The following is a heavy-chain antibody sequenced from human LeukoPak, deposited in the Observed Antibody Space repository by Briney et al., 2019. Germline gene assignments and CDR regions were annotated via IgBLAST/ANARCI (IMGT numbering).Heavy chain of an antibody. Sequence: SGTLSLTCSVSGASFSTYFWNWIRQPPGKGLEWIGEIHYSGSTNYDPSLKSRVIISIDTSKNQFSLKLTSVTAADTAVYYCARDRASIVGAKLRGRYFDYWGQGTLVTVSS. CDR1: GASFSTYF. V-gene: IGHV4-59*01. CDR2: IHYSGST. CDR3: ARDRASIVGAKLRGRYFDY. J-gene: IGHJ4*02. D-gene: IGHD1-26*01.